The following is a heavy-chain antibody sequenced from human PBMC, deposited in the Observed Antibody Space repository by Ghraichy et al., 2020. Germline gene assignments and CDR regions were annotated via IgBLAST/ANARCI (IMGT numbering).Heavy chain of an antibody. CDR1: GFTFSSYA. V-gene: IGHV3-23*01. Sequence: GESLNISCAASGFTFSSYAMSWVRQAPGKGLEWVSAISGSGGSTYYADSVKGRFTISRDYSKNTLYLQMNSLRAEDTAVYYCAKDFLSAFETPPGPPIFGVVYGMDVWGQGTTVTVSS. CDR2: ISGSGGST. CDR3: AKDFLSAFETPPGPPIFGVVYGMDV. J-gene: IGHJ6*02. D-gene: IGHD3-3*01.